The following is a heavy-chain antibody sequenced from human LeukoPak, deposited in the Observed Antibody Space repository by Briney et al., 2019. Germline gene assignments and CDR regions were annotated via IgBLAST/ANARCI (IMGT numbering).Heavy chain of an antibody. Sequence: ASVKVSCKASGYAFTNSYIHWVRQAPGQGFQWMGLINPGGGNTNYAQNFQGRLTMTRDMSTTTVYMELSGLRSEDTAIYYCARIRDGYNDAYDIWGQGTVVTVPS. D-gene: IGHD5-24*01. CDR2: INPGGGNT. J-gene: IGHJ3*02. CDR1: GYAFTNSY. V-gene: IGHV1-46*01. CDR3: ARIRDGYNDAYDI.